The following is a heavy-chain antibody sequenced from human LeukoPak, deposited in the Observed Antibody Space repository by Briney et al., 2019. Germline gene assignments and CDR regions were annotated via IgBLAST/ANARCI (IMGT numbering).Heavy chain of an antibody. J-gene: IGHJ4*02. CDR3: ASPYTSSWYAFDC. CDR1: GGTFSNFA. V-gene: IGHV1-69*05. Sequence: SVKVSCKASGGTFSNFAVSWVRQAPGQGLEWMGRPIPTFGTTNFGKTNFAQKFQGRVTITTDESTSTAYMDLSSLRSDDTAVYYCASPYTSSWYAFDCWGQGTLVTVSS. D-gene: IGHD6-13*01. CDR2: PIPTFGTTNFGKT.